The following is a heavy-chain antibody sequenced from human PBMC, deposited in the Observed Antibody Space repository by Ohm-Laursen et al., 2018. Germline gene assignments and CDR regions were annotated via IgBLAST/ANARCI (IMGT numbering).Heavy chain of an antibody. CDR3: AKDGSYGDYSNAFDT. Sequence: SLRLSCAASGFTFDDYAMHWVRQAPGKGLEWVSGISWNSGSIGYADSVKGRFTISRDNAKNSLYLQMNSLRAEDTALYYCAKDGSYGDYSNAFDTWGQGTMVTVSS. J-gene: IGHJ3*02. D-gene: IGHD4-17*01. CDR1: GFTFDDYA. V-gene: IGHV3-9*01. CDR2: ISWNSGSI.